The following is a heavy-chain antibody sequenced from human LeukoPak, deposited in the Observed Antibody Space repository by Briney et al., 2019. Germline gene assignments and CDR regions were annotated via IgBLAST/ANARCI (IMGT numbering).Heavy chain of an antibody. D-gene: IGHD6-19*01. CDR3: AREPHSSGWYRDAFDI. CDR1: GDSISSYY. V-gene: IGHV4-4*07. CDR2: IYTSGST. J-gene: IGHJ3*02. Sequence: SETLSLTCTVSGDSISSYYWSWMRQPAGKGLEWIGRIYTSGSTNYNPSLKSRVTMSVDTSKNQFSLKLSSVTAADTAVYYCAREPHSSGWYRDAFDIWGQGTMVTVSS.